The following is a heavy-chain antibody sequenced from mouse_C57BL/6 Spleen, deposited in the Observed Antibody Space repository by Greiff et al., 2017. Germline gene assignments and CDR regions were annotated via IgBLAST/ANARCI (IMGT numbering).Heavy chain of an antibody. J-gene: IGHJ4*01. V-gene: IGHV3-6*01. CDR2: ISYDGSN. CDR3: ARETEGLRRDYAMDY. D-gene: IGHD2-4*01. CDR1: GYSITSGYY. Sequence: EVQLVESGPGLVKPSQSLSLTCSVTGYSITSGYYWNWIRQFPGNKLEWMGYISYDGSNNYNPSLKSRISITRDTSKNQFFLKLNSLTTEDTATYYCARETEGLRRDYAMDYWGQGTSVTVSS.